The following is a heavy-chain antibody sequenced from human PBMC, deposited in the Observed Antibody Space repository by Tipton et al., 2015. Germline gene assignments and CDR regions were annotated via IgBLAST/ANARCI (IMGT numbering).Heavy chain of an antibody. Sequence: TLSLTCTVSGGSVISGNYYWSWIRQPPGKGLEWLGYISYTDNAHYNPSLESRLTISLDTSKNQFSLTLNSVTAADTAVYYCACQDYDSLTRDYQTVDYWGQGTLVTVSS. D-gene: IGHD3-9*01. V-gene: IGHV4-61*01. CDR1: GGSVISGNYY. J-gene: IGHJ4*02. CDR2: ISYTDNA. CDR3: ACQDYDSLTRDYQTVDY.